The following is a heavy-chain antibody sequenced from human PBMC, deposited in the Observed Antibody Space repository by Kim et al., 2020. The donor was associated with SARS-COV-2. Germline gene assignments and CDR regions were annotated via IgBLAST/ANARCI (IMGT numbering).Heavy chain of an antibody. V-gene: IGHV4-59*01. D-gene: IGHD1-26*01. Sequence: SETLSLTCTVSGGSISSYYWSWIRQPPGKGLEWIGYISYSGSTNYNPSLKSRVTISIDTSKSQFSLKLSSVTAADTAVYYCARDQGKGGSNYYFDSWGQGTLVTVSS. CDR2: ISYSGST. CDR1: GGSISSYY. CDR3: ARDQGKGGSNYYFDS. J-gene: IGHJ4*02.